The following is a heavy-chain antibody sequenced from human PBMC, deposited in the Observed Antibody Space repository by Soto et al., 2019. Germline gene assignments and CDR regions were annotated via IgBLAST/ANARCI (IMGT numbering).Heavy chain of an antibody. CDR3: AREYCSGGSCYEFDY. CDR1: SGSISSSNW. Sequence: QVQLQESGPGLVKPSGTLSLTCAVSSGSISSSNWWSWVRQPPGKGLEWIGEIYHSGSTNYNPSLKSRVTISVDKSKNQFSLKLGSVTAADTAVYYCAREYCSGGSCYEFDYWGQGTLVTVSS. CDR2: IYHSGST. D-gene: IGHD2-15*01. V-gene: IGHV4-4*02. J-gene: IGHJ4*02.